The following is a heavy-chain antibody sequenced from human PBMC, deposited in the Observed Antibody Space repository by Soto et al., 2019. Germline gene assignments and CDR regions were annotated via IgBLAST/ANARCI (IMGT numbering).Heavy chain of an antibody. CDR1: GDSITSYY. CDR2: ISNSGNT. D-gene: IGHD4-17*01. Sequence: SETLSLTCTVSGDSITSYYWSWIRQPPGKGLEWIGYISNSGNTNYNPSLKSRVTISVDMSTNQFSLKLDSVTAADTAVYYCARLRISTVSTTYYFDYWGQGTLVTVSS. V-gene: IGHV4-59*01. CDR3: ARLRISTVSTTYYFDY. J-gene: IGHJ4*02.